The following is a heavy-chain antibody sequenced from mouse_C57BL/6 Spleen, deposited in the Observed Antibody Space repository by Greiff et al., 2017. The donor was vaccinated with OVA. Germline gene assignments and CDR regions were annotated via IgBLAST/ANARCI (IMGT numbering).Heavy chain of an antibody. Sequence: VQLQQSGAELVRPGASVTLSCKASGYTFTDYEMHWVKQTPVHGLEWIGAIDPETGGTAYNQKFKGKAILTADKSSSTAYMELRSLTSEDSAVYYCTRRRDYAMDYWGQGTSGTVSS. CDR1: GYTFTDYE. V-gene: IGHV1-15*01. CDR2: IDPETGGT. CDR3: TRRRDYAMDY. J-gene: IGHJ4*01.